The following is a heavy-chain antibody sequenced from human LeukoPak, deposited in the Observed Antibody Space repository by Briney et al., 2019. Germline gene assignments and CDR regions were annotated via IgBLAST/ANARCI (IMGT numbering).Heavy chain of an antibody. CDR2: IYYSGST. J-gene: IGHJ5*02. V-gene: IGHV4-59*08. CDR1: GCSISSYY. D-gene: IGHD1-26*01. Sequence: SETLSLTCTVSGCSISSYYWSWIRQPPGKGLEWIGYIYYSGSTDYKPSLKSRVTISVETAKNQFSLKLSSVTAADTAVYYCARGYSGNYPNWFAPWGQGTLVTVS. CDR3: ARGYSGNYPNWFAP.